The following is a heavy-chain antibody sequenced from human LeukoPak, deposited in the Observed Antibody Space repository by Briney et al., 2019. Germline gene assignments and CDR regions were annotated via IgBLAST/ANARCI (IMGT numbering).Heavy chain of an antibody. Sequence: SETLSLTFTVSGGSVSNGSYYWGWIRQPPGKGLEWIGSLYYSGSSYYNPSLKSRITISIDTSRNQFSLKLSSVTAADTAVYYCARVESYCTNGICYTNAFDIWGQGTVVTVSS. CDR3: ARVESYCTNGICYTNAFDI. D-gene: IGHD2-8*01. CDR2: LYYSGSS. CDR1: GGSVSNGSYY. V-gene: IGHV4-39*07. J-gene: IGHJ3*02.